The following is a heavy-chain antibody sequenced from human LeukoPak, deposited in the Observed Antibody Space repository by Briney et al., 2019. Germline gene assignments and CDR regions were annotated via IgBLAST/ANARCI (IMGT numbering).Heavy chain of an antibody. J-gene: IGHJ4*02. CDR3: PRDFSAYYYNSSGTLDY. CDR2: ISYVGSNK. Sequence: PGGSLRLSCAASGFTFSSYAMHWVRQAPGKGLERVAVISYVGSNKYYADSVKGRFTISKDNSKNTLYLQMNSLRAEDTAVYSCPRDFSAYYYNSSGTLDYWGQGTLGTVSS. V-gene: IGHV3-30*01. D-gene: IGHD3-22*01. CDR1: GFTFSSYA.